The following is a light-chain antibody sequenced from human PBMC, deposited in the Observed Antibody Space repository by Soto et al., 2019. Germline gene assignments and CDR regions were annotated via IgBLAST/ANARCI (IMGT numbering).Light chain of an antibody. CDR3: QKYSSVPV. J-gene: IGKJ3*01. CDR1: QGIRNY. V-gene: IGKV1-27*01. Sequence: DIQMTQSPTSLSASVGDRGTITCRASQGIRNYVAWYQQIPGKAPKLLIYAASTLQSGVPSRFSGSGSGTDFTLTINVLQPEDVATYSCQKYSSVPVFGPGTKVEIK. CDR2: AAS.